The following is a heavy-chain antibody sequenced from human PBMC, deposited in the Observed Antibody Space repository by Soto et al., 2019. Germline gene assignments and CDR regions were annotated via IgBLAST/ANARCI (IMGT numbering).Heavy chain of an antibody. CDR1: GYTFSSYD. D-gene: IGHD3-10*01. CDR2: MNPNSGDT. J-gene: IGHJ6*03. CDR3: ARSLKFTTPLVRGGNPNVFYDMHV. V-gene: IGHV1-8*01. Sequence: QVQLVQSGAEVKKPGASVKVSCKASGYTFSSYDINWVRQATGQGLEWMGWMNPNSGDTNYPQKFEGRVTMTRNTSTTTTYIELGGSRSMNTAVYFYARSLKFTTPLVRGGNPNVFYDMHVWGEGTTITVSS.